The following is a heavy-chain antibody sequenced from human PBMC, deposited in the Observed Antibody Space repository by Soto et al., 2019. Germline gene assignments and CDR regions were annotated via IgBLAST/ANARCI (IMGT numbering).Heavy chain of an antibody. CDR1: GGSFSGYY. J-gene: IGHJ5*02. CDR2: INHSGST. V-gene: IGHV4-34*01. Sequence: LSLTCAVYGGSFSGYYWSWIRQPPGKGLEWIGEINHSGSTNYNPSLKSRVTISVDTSKNQFSLKLSSVTAADTAVYYCARERDGYNYGWFDPWGQGTLVTVSS. D-gene: IGHD5-12*01. CDR3: ARERDGYNYGWFDP.